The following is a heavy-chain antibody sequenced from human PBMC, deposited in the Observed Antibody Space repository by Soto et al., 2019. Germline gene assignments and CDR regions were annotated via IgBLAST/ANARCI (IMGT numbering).Heavy chain of an antibody. J-gene: IGHJ6*02. V-gene: IGHV5-10-1*01. CDR3: ARRPLVVVAATRYYGMDV. Sequence: GESLKISCKGSGYSFTSYWISWVRQMPGKGLEWMGRIDPSDSYTNYSPSFQGHVTISADKSISTAYLQWSSLKASDTAMYYCARRPLVVVAATRYYGMDVWGQGTTVTVSS. D-gene: IGHD2-15*01. CDR2: IDPSDSYT. CDR1: GYSFTSYW.